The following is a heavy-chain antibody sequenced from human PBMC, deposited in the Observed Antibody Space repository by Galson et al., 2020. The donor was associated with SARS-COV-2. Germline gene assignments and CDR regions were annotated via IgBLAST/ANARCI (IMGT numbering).Heavy chain of an antibody. D-gene: IGHD3-16*01. CDR1: GFSFSLHP. Sequence: GGSLRLSCAASGFSFSLHPMHWVRQAPGKGLEWVAVSSYDGTQEFYAESVKGRFTISRDNSKSTLHLQMNGLRVDDTAVYYCVRDKLGDKIELDYWGQGTLVTVSS. CDR2: SSYDGTQE. J-gene: IGHJ4*02. V-gene: IGHV3-30*04. CDR3: VRDKLGDKIELDY.